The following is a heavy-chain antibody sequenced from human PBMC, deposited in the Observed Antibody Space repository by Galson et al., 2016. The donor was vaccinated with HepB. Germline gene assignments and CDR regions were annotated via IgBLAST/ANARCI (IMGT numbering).Heavy chain of an antibody. D-gene: IGHD1-1*01. CDR1: GFTFNDFY. CDR3: ARDVNNWTGDRRLFDF. V-gene: IGHV3-11*01. Sequence: SLRLSCAASGFTFNDFYMSWIRQPPGKGLEWISYISHSGNTRKYADSVKGRFTISRDNNKNSVYPQMNSLRAEDTALYYCARDVNNWTGDRRLFDFWGQGTLVAVSS. J-gene: IGHJ4*02. CDR2: ISHSGNTR.